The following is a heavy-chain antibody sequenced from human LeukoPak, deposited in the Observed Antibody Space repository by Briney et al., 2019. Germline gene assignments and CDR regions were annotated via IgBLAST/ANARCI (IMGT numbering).Heavy chain of an antibody. Sequence: GGSLRLSCAASGFTFSGSAMHWVRQASGKGLEWVGRIRSKANSYATAYAASVKGRFTISRDDSKNTAYLQMNSLKTEDTAVYYCTRHYDFWSSQTTGSWFDPWGQGTLVTVSS. J-gene: IGHJ5*02. CDR2: IRSKANSYAT. D-gene: IGHD3-3*01. CDR3: TRHYDFWSSQTTGSWFDP. V-gene: IGHV3-73*01. CDR1: GFTFSGSA.